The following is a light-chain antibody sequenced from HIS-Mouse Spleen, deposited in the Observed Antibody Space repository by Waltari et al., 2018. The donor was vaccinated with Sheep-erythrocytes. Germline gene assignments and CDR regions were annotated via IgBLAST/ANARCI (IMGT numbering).Light chain of an antibody. CDR1: SSDVGGYNY. CDR3: CSYAGSYNHV. J-gene: IGLJ1*01. V-gene: IGLV2-11*01. Sequence: QSALTQPRSVSGSPGQSVTISCTGTSSDVGGYNYVPWYQQHPGKAPKLMIYDFSKRRAGVPVRFAGSKSGNTASLTISGLQAEDEADYYCCSYAGSYNHVFATGTKVTVL. CDR2: DFS.